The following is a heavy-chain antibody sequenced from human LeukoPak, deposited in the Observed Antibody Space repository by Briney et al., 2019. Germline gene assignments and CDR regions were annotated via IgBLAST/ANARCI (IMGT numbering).Heavy chain of an antibody. CDR1: GYSFSSGYY. CDR2: IYHRGST. V-gene: IGHV4-38-2*01. CDR3: AGWVGELLPLFAY. J-gene: IGHJ4*02. D-gene: IGHD3-10*01. Sequence: PPETLSLTCAVSGYSFSSGYYWGWIRQPPGKGLEWIGSIYHRGSTYYSPSLKSRLTISVDTAKNQFSLKLSSVTAADTAVYYCAGWVGELLPLFAYSGQGTLVTVSS.